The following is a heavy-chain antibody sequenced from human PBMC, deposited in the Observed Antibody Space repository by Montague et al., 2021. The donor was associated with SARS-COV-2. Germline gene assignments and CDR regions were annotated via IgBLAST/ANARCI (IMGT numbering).Heavy chain of an antibody. Sequence: SETLSLTCTVSGGSISSSNSYWGWIRQPPGKGLEWIGYIYYSGSTNYNPSLKSRVTITVDTPKNQFSLKLSSVTAADTAVYYCARGFDYWGQGTPVTVSS. V-gene: IGHV4-61*05. CDR2: IYYSGST. CDR1: GGSISSSNSY. CDR3: ARGFDY. J-gene: IGHJ4*02.